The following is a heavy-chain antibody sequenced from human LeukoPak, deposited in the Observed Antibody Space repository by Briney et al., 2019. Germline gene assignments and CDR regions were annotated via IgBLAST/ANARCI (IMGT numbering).Heavy chain of an antibody. CDR2: ISGSGGST. V-gene: IGHV3-23*01. CDR1: GXTFSXYX. D-gene: IGHD4-17*01. J-gene: IGHJ3*02. Sequence: PGGXLXLSCXASGXTFSXYXXSWVRQAPGKGLEWXSAISGSGGSTYYADSVKGRFTISRDNSKNTLYLQMNSLRAEDTAVYYCAKDFYGDYVLSAFDIWGQGTMVTVSS. CDR3: AKDFYGDYVLSAFDI.